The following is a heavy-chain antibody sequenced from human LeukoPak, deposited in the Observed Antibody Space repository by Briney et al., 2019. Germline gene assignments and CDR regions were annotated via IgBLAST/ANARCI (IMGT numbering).Heavy chain of an antibody. CDR1: GFTFSNLW. CDR2: INHVVGQK. CDR3: ARVVTSHTNRFDP. J-gene: IGHJ5*02. V-gene: IGHV3-7*05. Sequence: GGSLTLSCAVSGFTFSNLWMSWVRQRPGKGLEWVASINHVVGQKYHVGFMEGRFTISRGNAKHSLYLQMNSLSADDTAVYYCARVVTSHTNRFDPWGRGTLVTVSS. D-gene: IGHD2-21*02.